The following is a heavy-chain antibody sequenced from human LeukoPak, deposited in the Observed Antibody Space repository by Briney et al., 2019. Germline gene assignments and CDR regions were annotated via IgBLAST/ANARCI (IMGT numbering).Heavy chain of an antibody. D-gene: IGHD3-10*01. CDR2: IYYSGST. Sequence: PSETLSLTCTVSGGSISSYYWSWIRQPPGKGLEWIGYIYYSGSTNYNPSLKSRVTISVDTSKNQFSLKLSSVTAADTAVYYCARAGDYYGPGSYYPPYYYGMDVWGQGTTVTVSS. J-gene: IGHJ6*02. CDR3: ARAGDYYGPGSYYPPYYYGMDV. CDR1: GGSISSYY. V-gene: IGHV4-59*01.